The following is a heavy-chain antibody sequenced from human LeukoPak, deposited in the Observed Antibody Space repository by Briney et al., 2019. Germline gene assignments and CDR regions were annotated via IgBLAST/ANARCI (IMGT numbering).Heavy chain of an antibody. Sequence: SETLSLTCTVSGGSISSSSYYWGWIRQPPGKGLEWIGSIYYSVSTYYNPSLKSRVTISVDTSKSQFSLRLTSVTAADTAVYYCARRTSSGGYFDYWGQGTLVTVSS. CDR1: GGSISSSSYY. CDR2: IYYSVST. V-gene: IGHV4-39*01. J-gene: IGHJ4*02. D-gene: IGHD2-2*01. CDR3: ARRTSSGGYFDY.